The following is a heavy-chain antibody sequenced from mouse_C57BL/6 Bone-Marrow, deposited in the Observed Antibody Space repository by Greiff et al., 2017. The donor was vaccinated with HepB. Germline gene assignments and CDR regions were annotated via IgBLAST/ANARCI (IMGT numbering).Heavy chain of an antibody. Sequence: EVKLMESGGGLVQPKGSLKLSCAASGFSFNTYAMNWVRQAPGKGLEWVARIRSKSNNYATYYADSVKDRFTISRDDSESMLYLQMNNLKTEDTAMYYCVRNDGLGYAMDYWGQGTSVTVSS. CDR3: VRNDGLGYAMDY. CDR1: GFSFNTYA. CDR2: IRSKSNNYAT. V-gene: IGHV10-1*01. D-gene: IGHD2-3*01. J-gene: IGHJ4*01.